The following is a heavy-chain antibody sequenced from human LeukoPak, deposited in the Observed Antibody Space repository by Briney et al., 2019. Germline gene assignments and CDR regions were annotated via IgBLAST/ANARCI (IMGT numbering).Heavy chain of an antibody. Sequence: GGSLRLSCAASGFTFSSYAMSWVRQAPGKGLEWVSGISGSGGRTYYADSVKGRFTISRDNSKNTLYLQMNSLRAEDTAVYYCAKYRLERRGREHYYYGMDVWGQGTTVTVSS. CDR2: ISGSGGRT. CDR3: AKYRLERRGREHYYYGMDV. J-gene: IGHJ6*02. V-gene: IGHV3-23*01. D-gene: IGHD1-1*01. CDR1: GFTFSSYA.